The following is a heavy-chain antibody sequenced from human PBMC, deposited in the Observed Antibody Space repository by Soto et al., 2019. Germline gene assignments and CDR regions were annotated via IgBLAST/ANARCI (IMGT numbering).Heavy chain of an antibody. CDR2: IYFSGNT. CDR1: SGSITSSTYY. CDR3: VKGGSGSYSNAFDI. V-gene: IGHV4-39*01. J-gene: IGHJ3*02. D-gene: IGHD3-10*01. Sequence: SETLSLTCTVSSGSITSSTYYWGWIRQPPEKGLEWIGTIYFSGNTYYNPSLKSRVTISVDTSRSQFSLKLSSVTAADTAVYYCVKGGSGSYSNAFDIWGQGTMVTVSS.